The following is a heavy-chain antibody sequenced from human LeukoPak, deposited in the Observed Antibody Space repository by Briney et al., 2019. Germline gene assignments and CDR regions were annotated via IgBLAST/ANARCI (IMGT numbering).Heavy chain of an antibody. Sequence: GGSLRLSCVASGLIFSSDWMHWVRQTPGKGLEWVSRIDTDGRGTSYAGSVEGRFTISRDNDKNTVYLQMNSLRVEDTAVYYCVRERPGDWHYFDYWGQGILVTVSS. V-gene: IGHV3-74*01. CDR3: VRERPGDWHYFDY. CDR1: GLIFSSDW. J-gene: IGHJ4*02. CDR2: IDTDGRGT. D-gene: IGHD7-27*01.